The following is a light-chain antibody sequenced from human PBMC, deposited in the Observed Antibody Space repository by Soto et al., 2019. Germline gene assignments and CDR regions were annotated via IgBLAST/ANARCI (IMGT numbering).Light chain of an antibody. CDR3: SSYTSSSTF. CDR2: DVS. J-gene: IGLJ1*01. CDR1: SSDVGGYNY. V-gene: IGLV2-14*01. Sequence: QSALTQPASVSGSPGQSITISCTGTSSDVGGYNYVSWYQQHPGKAPKLMIYDVSNRPSGVSNRFFGSKSGNTASLTISGLQAEDEADYYCSSYTSSSTFFGTGTKVTVL.